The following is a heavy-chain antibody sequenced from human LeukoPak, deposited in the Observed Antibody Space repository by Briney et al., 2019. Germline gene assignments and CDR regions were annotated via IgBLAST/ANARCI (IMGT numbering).Heavy chain of an antibody. D-gene: IGHD2-2*01. V-gene: IGHV4-34*01. Sequence: GSLRLSCATSGSIFSTYNMNWVRQPPGKGLEWIGEINHSGSTNYNPSLKSRVTISVDTSKNQFSLKLSSVTAADTAVYYCARRRAVVVPAAMRWFDPWGQGTLVTVSS. CDR1: GSIFSTYN. CDR2: INHSGST. J-gene: IGHJ5*02. CDR3: ARRRAVVVPAAMRWFDP.